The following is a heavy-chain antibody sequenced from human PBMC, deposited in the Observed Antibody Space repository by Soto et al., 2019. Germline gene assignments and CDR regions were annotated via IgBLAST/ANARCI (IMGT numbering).Heavy chain of an antibody. CDR3: ARGWSRSSFYYYYGMAV. V-gene: IGHV1-69*13. J-gene: IGHJ6*02. CDR2: IIPIFGTA. Sequence: SVKVSCKASGGTFSSYAISWVRQAPGQGLEWMGGIIPIFGTANYAQKFQGRVTITADESTSTAYMELSSLRSEDTAVYYCARGWSRSSFYYYYGMAVWGQGTTVTVSS. D-gene: IGHD6-6*01. CDR1: GGTFSSYA.